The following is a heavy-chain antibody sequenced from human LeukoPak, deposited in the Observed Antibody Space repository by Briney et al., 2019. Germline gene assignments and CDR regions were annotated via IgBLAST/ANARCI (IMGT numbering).Heavy chain of an antibody. CDR3: ARGGGYCSGGSCYYDY. CDR1: GYTFTGYY. D-gene: IGHD2-15*01. J-gene: IGHJ4*02. V-gene: IGHV1-8*02. Sequence: ASVKVSCKASGYTFTGYYMHWVRQAPGQGLEWMGWMNPNSGNTGYAQKFQGRVTMTRNTSISTAYMELSSLRSEDTAVYYCARGGGYCSGGSCYYDYWGQGTLVTVSS. CDR2: MNPNSGNT.